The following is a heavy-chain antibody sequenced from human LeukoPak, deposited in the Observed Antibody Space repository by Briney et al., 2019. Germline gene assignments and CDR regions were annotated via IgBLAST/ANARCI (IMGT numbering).Heavy chain of an antibody. CDR1: GGSISSSNW. Sequence: PSETLSLTCAVSGGSISSSNWWSWVRQPPGKGLEWIGEIDHSGSTNYNPSLKSRVTISVDKSKNQFSLKLSSVTAADTAVYYCARGGHCSGGSCYGSFDYWGQGTLVTVSS. J-gene: IGHJ4*02. CDR3: ARGGHCSGGSCYGSFDY. V-gene: IGHV4-4*02. D-gene: IGHD2-15*01. CDR2: IDHSGST.